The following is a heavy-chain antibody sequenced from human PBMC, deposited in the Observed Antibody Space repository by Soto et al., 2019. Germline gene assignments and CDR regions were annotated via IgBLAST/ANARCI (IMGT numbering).Heavy chain of an antibody. CDR2: IWYDGSNK. V-gene: IGHV3-33*01. Sequence: GGSLRLSCAASGFTFSSYGMHWVRQAPGKGLEWVAVIWYDGSNKYYADSVKGRFTISRDNSKNTLYLQMNSLRAEDTAVYYCAREEDSYVQQSIYYYYGMDVWGQGTTVTVSS. D-gene: IGHD5-18*01. CDR3: AREEDSYVQQSIYYYYGMDV. CDR1: GFTFSSYG. J-gene: IGHJ6*02.